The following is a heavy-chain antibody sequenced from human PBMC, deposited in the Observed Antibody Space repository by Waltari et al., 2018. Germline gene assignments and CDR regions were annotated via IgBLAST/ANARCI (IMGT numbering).Heavy chain of an antibody. CDR2: IYYSGST. V-gene: IGHV4-31*03. D-gene: IGHD3-10*01. J-gene: IGHJ3*02. CDR1: GGSISSGGYF. Sequence: QVQLPESGPGLVKPSQTLSLTCTVSGGSISSGGYFWNRCRQHPGKGLEWIGYIYYSGSTYYNPSLKSRVTISVDTSKNQFSLKLSSVTAADTAVYYCAGGSIGDDAFDIWGQGTMVTVSS. CDR3: AGGSIGDDAFDI.